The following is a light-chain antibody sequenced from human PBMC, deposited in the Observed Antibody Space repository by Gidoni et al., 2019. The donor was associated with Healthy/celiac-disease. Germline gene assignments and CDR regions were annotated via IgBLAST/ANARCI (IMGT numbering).Light chain of an antibody. J-gene: IGKJ2*01. CDR3: QQYYSTPGT. CDR2: WAS. V-gene: IGKV4-1*01. CDR1: QSVLYSSNNKNY. Sequence: DIVMTQSPASLAVSLGERATINCKSSQSVLYSSNNKNYLAWYPQKPGQPPKLLIYWASTRESGVPDRFSGSGSGTDFTLTISSLQAEDVAVYYCQQYYSTPGTFGQXTKLEIK.